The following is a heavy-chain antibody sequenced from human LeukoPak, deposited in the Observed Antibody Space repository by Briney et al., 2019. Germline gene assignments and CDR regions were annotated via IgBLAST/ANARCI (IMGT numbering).Heavy chain of an antibody. Sequence: SETLSLTCAVYGESFSDYYWSWIRQPPQKGREWSGQISHDGNTNYNPSLKSRVTLSTDTSKNQFSLRLTSVTTADTAIYYCARRRDWNDVLDSWGQGTPVTVSS. V-gene: IGHV4-34*01. CDR3: ARRRDWNDVLDS. CDR2: ISHDGNT. J-gene: IGHJ4*02. D-gene: IGHD1-1*01. CDR1: GESFSDYY.